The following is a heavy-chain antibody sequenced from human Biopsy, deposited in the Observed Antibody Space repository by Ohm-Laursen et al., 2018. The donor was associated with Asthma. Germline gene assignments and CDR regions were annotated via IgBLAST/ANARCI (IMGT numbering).Heavy chain of an antibody. D-gene: IGHD6-19*01. CDR3: ARASVAASSNWFDP. Sequence: SQTLSLTCTVSGASIKTDDHYWSWLRQPPGKGLEWFGSIHYSGSTPYNPSLKGGVTISVDTSKNQFSLKLSSVTAADTAVYYCARASVAASSNWFDPWGQGTLVTVSS. V-gene: IGHV4-30-4*01. CDR1: GASIKTDDHY. J-gene: IGHJ5*02. CDR2: IHYSGST.